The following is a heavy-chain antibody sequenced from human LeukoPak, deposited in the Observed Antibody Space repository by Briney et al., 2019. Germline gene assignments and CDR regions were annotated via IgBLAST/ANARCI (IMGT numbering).Heavy chain of an antibody. CDR1: GFSFSSYG. J-gene: IGHJ5*02. CDR2: KLYGGSNK. CDR3: AKAALAYCGGDCPNWFDP. D-gene: IGHD2-21*02. V-gene: IGHV3-30*18. Sequence: GGSLRLSCAASGFSFSSYGMHWVRQAPGKGLEWVAVKLYGGSNKHYADSVKGRFTISRDNSKNTLYLQMNSLRAEDTAVYYCAKAALAYCGGDCPNWFDPWGQGILVTVSS.